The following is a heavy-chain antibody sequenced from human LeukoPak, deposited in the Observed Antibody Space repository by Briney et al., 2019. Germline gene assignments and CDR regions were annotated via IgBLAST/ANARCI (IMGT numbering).Heavy chain of an antibody. CDR2: ISWNSGSI. CDR3: AKGLDA. CDR1: GFTFDDYA. V-gene: IGHV3-9*01. Sequence: GGSLRLSCAASGFTFDDYAMHWVRQAPGKGLEWVSGISWNSGSIGYADSVKGRFTISRDNAKNSLYLQMNSLRAEDTALYYCAKGLDAWGQGTMVTVSS. J-gene: IGHJ3*01.